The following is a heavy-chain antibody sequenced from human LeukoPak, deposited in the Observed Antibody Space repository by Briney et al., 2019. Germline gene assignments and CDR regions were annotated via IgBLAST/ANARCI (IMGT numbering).Heavy chain of an antibody. CDR2: ITYDGTDT. Sequence: GGSLRLSCAASGFNFRSYAFHWVRQAPGKGPEWMAFITYDGTDTNYADSVKGRFTLSRDNSQNTLYLQMNSLTAADTAMYYCARPGGYAFDMWGQGTMVTVSS. V-gene: IGHV3-30*04. CDR1: GFNFRSYA. CDR3: ARPGGYAFDM. D-gene: IGHD3-16*01. J-gene: IGHJ3*02.